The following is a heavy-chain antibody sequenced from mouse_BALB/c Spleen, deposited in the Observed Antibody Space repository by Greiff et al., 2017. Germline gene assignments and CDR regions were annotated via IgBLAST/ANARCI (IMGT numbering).Heavy chain of an antibody. Sequence: EVQVVESGGGLVQPGGSLKLSCAASGFTFSSYGMSWVRQTPDKRLELVATINSNGGSTYYPDSVKGRFTISRDNAKNTLYLQMSSLKSEDTAMYYCARKELGGAMDYWGQGTSVTVSS. CDR2: INSNGGST. D-gene: IGHD4-1*01. V-gene: IGHV5-6-3*01. J-gene: IGHJ4*01. CDR3: ARKELGGAMDY. CDR1: GFTFSSYG.